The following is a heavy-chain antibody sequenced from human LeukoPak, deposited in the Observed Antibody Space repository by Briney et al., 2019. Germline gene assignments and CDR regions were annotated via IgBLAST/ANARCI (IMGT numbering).Heavy chain of an antibody. CDR2: ISAYNGNT. CDR1: GYTFTSYG. Sequence: ASVKVSCKASGYTFTSYGISWVRQAPGQGLEWMGWISAYNGNTNYAQKLQGRVTMTTDTSTSTAYMELRSLRSEDTAVYYCARDFTMIVAGWYFDLWGRGTLVTVSS. V-gene: IGHV1-18*01. J-gene: IGHJ2*01. CDR3: ARDFTMIVAGWYFDL. D-gene: IGHD3-22*01.